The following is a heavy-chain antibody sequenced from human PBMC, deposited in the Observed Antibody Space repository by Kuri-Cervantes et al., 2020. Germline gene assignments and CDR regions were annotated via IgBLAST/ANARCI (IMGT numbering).Heavy chain of an antibody. CDR2: ISYDGSNK. CDR3: ARGTECSGGSCANDAFDI. J-gene: IGHJ3*02. CDR1: GFTFSSYA. V-gene: IGHV3-30-3*01. Sequence: GGSLRLSCAASGFTFSSYAMHWGRQAPGKGLEWVAVISYDGSNKYYADSVKGRFTISRDNSKNTLYLQMNSLRAEDTAVYYCARGTECSGGSCANDAFDIWGQGTMVTDSS. D-gene: IGHD2-15*01.